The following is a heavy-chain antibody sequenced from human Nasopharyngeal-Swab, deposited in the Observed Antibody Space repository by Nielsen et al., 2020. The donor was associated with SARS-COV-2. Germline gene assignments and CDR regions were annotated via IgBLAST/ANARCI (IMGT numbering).Heavy chain of an antibody. J-gene: IGHJ4*02. CDR2: IYTSGST. Sequence: WIRQPPGKGLAGIGRIYTSGSTNYNPSLKGRFTISVATSKNQFSLKLSSVTAADTAVYYCARGGCSSTSCYEIDYWGQGTLVTVSS. V-gene: IGHV4-61*02. D-gene: IGHD2-2*01. CDR3: ARGGCSSTSCYEIDY.